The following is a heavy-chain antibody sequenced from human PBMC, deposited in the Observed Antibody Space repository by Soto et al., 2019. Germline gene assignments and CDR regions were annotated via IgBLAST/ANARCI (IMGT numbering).Heavy chain of an antibody. D-gene: IGHD3-3*01. CDR1: GASVSSGGYY. J-gene: IGHJ5*02. CDR3: AGDSGGAWSGYWIDP. V-gene: IGHV4-61*08. Sequence: ASETLSLTCTVSGASVSSGGYYWSWIPQPPGKGLEWIGYIPYSGSTKYNPSLKRPVIISLDTSKNQSSLNLRSVTAAHTAVYYSAGDSGGAWSGYWIDPWGQGALVTVSS. CDR2: IPYSGST.